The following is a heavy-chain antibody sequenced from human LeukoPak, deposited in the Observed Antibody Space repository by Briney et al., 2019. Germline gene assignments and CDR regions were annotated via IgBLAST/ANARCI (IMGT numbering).Heavy chain of an antibody. Sequence: GESLKISCRGFGYSFTSHWIGWVRQMPGKGLEWMGVIYPGDSETRYSPSFQGQVTFSADKSIGTAYLQWSSLKASDTAMYYCARTLMVRGVIDAFDIWGQGTMVTVSS. D-gene: IGHD3-10*01. CDR2: IYPGDSET. J-gene: IGHJ3*02. CDR1: GYSFTSHW. V-gene: IGHV5-51*01. CDR3: ARTLMVRGVIDAFDI.